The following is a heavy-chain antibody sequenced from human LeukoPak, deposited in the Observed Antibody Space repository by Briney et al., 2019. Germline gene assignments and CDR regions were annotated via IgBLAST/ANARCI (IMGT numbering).Heavy chain of an antibody. V-gene: IGHV4-30-4*08. J-gene: IGHJ4*02. CDR1: GGSISSGDYY. CDR2: IYYNGNT. Sequence: SQTLSPTCTVSGGSISSGDYYWSWIRQPPGKGLEWIGYIYYNGNTYYNPSLKSRVTMSLDTSKNQIFLKLSSVTAADTAVYYCARERSGSYPFDYWGQGTLVTVSS. D-gene: IGHD1-26*01. CDR3: ARERSGSYPFDY.